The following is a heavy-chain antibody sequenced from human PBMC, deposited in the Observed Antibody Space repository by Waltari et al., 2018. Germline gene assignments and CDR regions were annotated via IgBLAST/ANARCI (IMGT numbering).Heavy chain of an antibody. J-gene: IGHJ4*02. Sequence: EVQLVESGGGLVQPGGSLRLSCAASGFTFSSYSMNWVRQAPGKGLEWVSYISSSSSTIYYADSVNGRFTISRDNAKNSLYLQMNSLRAEDTAVYYCARERSSSWYGAVDYWGQGTLVTVSS. CDR2: ISSSSSTI. CDR1: GFTFSSYS. CDR3: ARERSSSWYGAVDY. V-gene: IGHV3-48*01. D-gene: IGHD6-13*01.